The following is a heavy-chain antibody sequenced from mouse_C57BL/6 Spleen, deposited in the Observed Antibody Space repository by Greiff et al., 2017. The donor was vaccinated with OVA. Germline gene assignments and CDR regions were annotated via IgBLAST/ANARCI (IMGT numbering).Heavy chain of an antibody. D-gene: IGHD2-4*01. CDR3: AHYDCDGSMDY. V-gene: IGHV1-64*01. Sequence: QVQLQQPGAELVKPGASVKLSCKASGYTFTSYWMHWVKQRPGQGLEWIGMIHPISGSTNYNEKFKGKATLTVDKSSSTAYMQLISLTSEDSAIYCCAHYDCDGSMDYWGQGTSVHVSS. CDR2: IHPISGST. CDR1: GYTFTSYW. J-gene: IGHJ4*01.